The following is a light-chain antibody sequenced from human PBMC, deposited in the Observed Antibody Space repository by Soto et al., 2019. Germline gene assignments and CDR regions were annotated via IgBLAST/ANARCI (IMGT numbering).Light chain of an antibody. V-gene: IGKV3-20*01. CDR2: GAS. J-gene: IGKJ4*01. CDR1: QSVRSNY. CDR3: QQYGSSPPVT. Sequence: EIVLTQSPGALSLSPGERATLSCRASQSVRSNYLAWYQQKPGQAPRLLIYGASSRATGIPDTFSGSGSGTDFTLTISRLEPEDFAVYYCQQYGSSPPVTFGGGTRVEIK.